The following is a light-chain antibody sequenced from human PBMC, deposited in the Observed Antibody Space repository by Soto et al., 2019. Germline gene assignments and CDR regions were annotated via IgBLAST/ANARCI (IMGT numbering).Light chain of an antibody. CDR1: QSVSSY. CDR2: DAS. J-gene: IGKJ5*01. Sequence: EIVLTQSPATLSLSPGERATLSCRASQSVSSYLAWYQQKPGQAPRLLIYDASNRATGIPARFSGSGSGTDFTLTIISLEPEDFAVYYWQLRSNLPPPITFGQGTRLEIK. V-gene: IGKV3-11*01. CDR3: QLRSNLPPPIT.